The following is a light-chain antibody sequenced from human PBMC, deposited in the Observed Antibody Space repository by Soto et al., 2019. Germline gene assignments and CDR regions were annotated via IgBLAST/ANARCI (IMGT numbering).Light chain of an antibody. CDR2: DAS. CDR3: QQRSNWPVT. CDR1: QSVYSS. V-gene: IGKV3-11*01. J-gene: IGKJ3*01. Sequence: EIVLTQSPATLFLSPGERATLSCRASQSVYSSLAWYQQIPGQPPRLLIYDASNRATGIPARFSGSGSATDFTLTISSLEPEDFAVYYCQQRSNWPVTFGPGTKVDIK.